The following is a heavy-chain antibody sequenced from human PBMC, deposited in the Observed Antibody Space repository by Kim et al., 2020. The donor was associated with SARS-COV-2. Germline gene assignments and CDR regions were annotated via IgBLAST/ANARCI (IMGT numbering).Heavy chain of an antibody. J-gene: IGHJ4*02. CDR3: ARDGGDRIAVAGTGY. CDR1: GYTFTSYG. CDR2: ISAYNGNT. Sequence: ASVKVSCKASGYTFTSYGISWVRQAPGQGLEWMGWISAYNGNTNYAQKLQGRVTMTTDTSTSTAYMELRSLRSDDTAVYYCARDGGDRIAVAGTGYWGQGTLVTVSS. D-gene: IGHD6-19*01. V-gene: IGHV1-18*01.